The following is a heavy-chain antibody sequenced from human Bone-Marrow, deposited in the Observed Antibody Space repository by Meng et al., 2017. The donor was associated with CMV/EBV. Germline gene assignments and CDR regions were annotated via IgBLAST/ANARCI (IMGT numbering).Heavy chain of an antibody. D-gene: IGHD6-6*01. CDR1: GFTFSDYY. CDR3: ARDLRYSSSIDY. V-gene: IGHV3-11*01. CDR2: ISSSGSTI. Sequence: GGSLRLSCAASGFTFSDYYMSWIRQAPGKGLEWVSYISSSGSTIYYADSVKGRFTITRDNAKNSLYLQMNSLRAEDTAVYYCARDLRYSSSIDYWGQGTLVTFSS. J-gene: IGHJ4*02.